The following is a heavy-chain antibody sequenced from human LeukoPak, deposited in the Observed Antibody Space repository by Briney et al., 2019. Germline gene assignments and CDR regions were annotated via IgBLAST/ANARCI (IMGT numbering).Heavy chain of an antibody. CDR3: AKGLVAVAGSEVYFDY. CDR1: GFTLSSYG. D-gene: IGHD6-19*01. CDR2: IWYDGSNK. Sequence: PWGSLSLTCAASGFTLSSYGMHWVRQAPGKGLEWVAVIWYDGSNKYYADSVEGRFTISRDNSKNTLYLQMNSLRAEDTAVYYCAKGLVAVAGSEVYFDYWGQGTLVTVSS. V-gene: IGHV3-33*06. J-gene: IGHJ4*02.